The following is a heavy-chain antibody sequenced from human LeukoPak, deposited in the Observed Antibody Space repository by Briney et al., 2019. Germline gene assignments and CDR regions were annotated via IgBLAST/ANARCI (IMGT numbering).Heavy chain of an antibody. Sequence: GGSLRLSCAASGFTFSSYGMHWVRQAPGKGLEWVAVILYDGSNKYYADSVKGRFTISRDNSKNTLYLQMNSLRAEDTAVYYCAKDQAYYYDSSGYFCLDHWGQGTLVTVSS. CDR2: ILYDGSNK. D-gene: IGHD3-22*01. J-gene: IGHJ5*02. CDR1: GFTFSSYG. V-gene: IGHV3-30*18. CDR3: AKDQAYYYDSSGYFCLDH.